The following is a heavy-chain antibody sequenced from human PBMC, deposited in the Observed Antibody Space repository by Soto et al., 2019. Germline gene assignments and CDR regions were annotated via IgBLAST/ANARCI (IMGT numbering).Heavy chain of an antibody. CDR3: ARGDHLHAFYI. Sequence: SETLSLTCTVSGGSISSYYWSWIRQPPGKGLEWIGYIYYSGSTNYNPSLKSRVTISVDTSKNQFSLKLSSVTAADTAVYYCARGDHLHAFYIWGQGTTVPVSS. CDR2: IYYSGST. J-gene: IGHJ3*02. V-gene: IGHV4-59*01. CDR1: GGSISSYY.